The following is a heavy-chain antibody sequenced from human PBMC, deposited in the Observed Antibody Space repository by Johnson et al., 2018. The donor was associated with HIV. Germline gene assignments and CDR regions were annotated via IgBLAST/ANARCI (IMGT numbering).Heavy chain of an antibody. CDR1: GFTFSSYA. Sequence: QMLLVESGGGVVQPGKSLRLSCAASGFTFSSYAMHWVRQAPGKGLEWVSIIYSGGSTYYTDSVKGRFTISRDNSKNTLYLQMNSLRAEDTAVYYCTTDPMAAAGHEAFDVWGQGTVVTVSS. CDR2: IYSGGST. D-gene: IGHD6-13*01. V-gene: IGHV3-NL1*01. CDR3: TTDPMAAAGHEAFDV. J-gene: IGHJ3*01.